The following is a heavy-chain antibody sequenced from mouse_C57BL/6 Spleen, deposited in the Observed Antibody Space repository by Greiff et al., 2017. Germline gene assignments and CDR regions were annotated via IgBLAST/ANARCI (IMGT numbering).Heavy chain of an antibody. D-gene: IGHD1-1*01. J-gene: IGHJ1*03. Sequence: VQLQQPGTELVKPGASVKLSCKASGYTFTSYWMHWVKQRPGQGLEWIGNINPSNGGTNYNEKFKSKATLTVDKSSSTAYMQLSSLTSEDSAVYYGTRSPITTVVARYFDVWGTGTTVTVSS. V-gene: IGHV1-53*01. CDR2: INPSNGGT. CDR1: GYTFTSYW. CDR3: TRSPITTVVARYFDV.